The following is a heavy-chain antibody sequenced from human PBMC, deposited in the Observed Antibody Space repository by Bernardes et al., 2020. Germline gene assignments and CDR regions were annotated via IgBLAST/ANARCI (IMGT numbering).Heavy chain of an antibody. V-gene: IGHV4-39*01. CDR1: GGSISSSSYY. Sequence: SETLSLTCTVSGGSISSSSYYWGWIRHPPGKGLEWLGSLSYSGCTYYNPSLQSRVTMSVDTSKNQFSLTLSSVTAADTAVYSCARLRPYCSSTSCYTQFWWFDPWGQGTLVTVSS. J-gene: IGHJ5*02. CDR3: ARLRPYCSSTSCYTQFWWFDP. CDR2: LSYSGCT. D-gene: IGHD2-2*02.